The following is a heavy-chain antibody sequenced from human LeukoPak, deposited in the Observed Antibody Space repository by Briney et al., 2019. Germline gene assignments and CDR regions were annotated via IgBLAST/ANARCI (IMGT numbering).Heavy chain of an antibody. CDR2: ISYDGSNK. D-gene: IGHD6-19*01. Sequence: GGSLRLSCAASGFTFSSYGMHWVRQAPGKGLEWVAVISYDGSNKYYADSVKGRFTISRDNSKNTLYLQMNSLRADDTAVYSCAKESSGWLDYWGQGALVTVSS. J-gene: IGHJ4*02. CDR1: GFTFSSYG. V-gene: IGHV3-30*18. CDR3: AKESSGWLDY.